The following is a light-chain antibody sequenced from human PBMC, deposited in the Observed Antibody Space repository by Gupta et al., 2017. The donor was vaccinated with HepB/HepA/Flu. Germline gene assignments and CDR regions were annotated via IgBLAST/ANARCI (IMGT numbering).Light chain of an antibody. J-gene: IGKJ3*01. CDR3: QQRSTCPCA. V-gene: IGKV3-11*01. Sequence: IVLTHSPAILSSSPGERATPSCRASQIISYFLAWYQQKPGQAPRLLIYDASNRASGIPARFSGSGSGTEFTLTISSLEPEDFAIYYCQQRSTCPCAFGPGTTVDIK. CDR2: DAS. CDR1: QIISYF.